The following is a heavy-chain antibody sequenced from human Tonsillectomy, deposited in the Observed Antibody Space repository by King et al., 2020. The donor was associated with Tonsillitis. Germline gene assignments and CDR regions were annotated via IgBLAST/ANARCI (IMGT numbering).Heavy chain of an antibody. Sequence: VQLVESGGGLVKPGGSLRLSCAASRFTFSDYYMSWIRQAPGKGLEWISYISRRDSYTNYADSVKGRFTISRDNAKNSLNLQMNSLRAEDTAVYYCARSRHHYDSSGPDSDWYFDLWGRGTLVTVSS. V-gene: IGHV3-11*06. J-gene: IGHJ2*01. CDR3: ARSRHHYDSSGPDSDWYFDL. CDR1: RFTFSDYY. CDR2: ISRRDSYT. D-gene: IGHD3-22*01.